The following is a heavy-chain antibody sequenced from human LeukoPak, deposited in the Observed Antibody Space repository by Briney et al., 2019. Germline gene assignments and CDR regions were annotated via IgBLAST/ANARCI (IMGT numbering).Heavy chain of an antibody. V-gene: IGHV3-30*03. Sequence: GGSLRLSCAASGFTFRSRGMHWVRQAPGKGLEWVAVISYDGSDKYYADSVKGRFTISRDNSKNTLYLQMNSLRAEDTAVYYCARIRAGAFDIWGQGTMVTVSS. CDR3: ARIRAGAFDI. CDR1: GFTFRSRG. CDR2: ISYDGSDK. J-gene: IGHJ3*02. D-gene: IGHD6-19*01.